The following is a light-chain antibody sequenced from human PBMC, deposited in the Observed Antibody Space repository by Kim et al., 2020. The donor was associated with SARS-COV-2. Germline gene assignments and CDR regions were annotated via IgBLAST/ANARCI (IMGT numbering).Light chain of an antibody. CDR1: NLERRS. V-gene: IGLV3-21*03. CDR2: DDS. CDR3: QVWDSITDPVI. Sequence: APGKTARITCGGNNLERRSVHWYQQKPGQAPVLNLFDDSDRSSGIPERFSGSNSGNTATLTISRVEAGDEADYYCQVWDSITDPVIFGGGTQLTVL. J-gene: IGLJ2*01.